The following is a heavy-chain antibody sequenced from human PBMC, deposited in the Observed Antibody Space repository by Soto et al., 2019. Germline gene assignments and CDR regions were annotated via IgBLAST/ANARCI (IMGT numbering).Heavy chain of an antibody. J-gene: IGHJ3*02. CDR2: IRSKANSYAT. D-gene: IGHD3-9*01. V-gene: IGHV3-73*01. CDR1: GFTFSGSA. CDR3: TRAASDILTGYSKVGAFDI. Sequence: PGGSLRLSCAASGFTFSGSAMHWVRQASGKGLEWVGRIRSKANSYATAYAASVKGRFTISRDDSKNTAYLQMNSLKTEDTAVYYCTRAASDILTGYSKVGAFDIWGQGTMVT.